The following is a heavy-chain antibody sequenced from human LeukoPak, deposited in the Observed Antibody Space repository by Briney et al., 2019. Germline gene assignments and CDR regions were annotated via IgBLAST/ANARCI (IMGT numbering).Heavy chain of an antibody. D-gene: IGHD6-13*01. J-gene: IGHJ5*02. V-gene: IGHV4-59*01. CDR1: GGSISSYY. CDR3: AKGNKAAPPRGVWFDP. CDR2: IYYSGST. Sequence: SETLSLTCTVSGGSISSYYWSWIRQPPGKGLEWIGYIYYSGSTNYNPSLKSRVTISVDTSKNQFSLKLSSVTAADTAVYYCAKGNKAAPPRGVWFDPWGQGTLVTVSS.